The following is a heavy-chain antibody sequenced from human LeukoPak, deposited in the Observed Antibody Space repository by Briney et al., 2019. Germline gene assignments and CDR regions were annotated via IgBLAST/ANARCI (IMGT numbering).Heavy chain of an antibody. Sequence: ASVKVSCKASGYTFTSYGISWVRQAPGQGLEWMGWISAYNGNTNYAQKLQGRVTMTTDTSTSTVYMELSSLRSEDTAVYYCARVGRITMVRGVIDGGYFDYWGQGTLVTVSS. D-gene: IGHD3-10*01. J-gene: IGHJ4*02. V-gene: IGHV1-18*01. CDR3: ARVGRITMVRGVIDGGYFDY. CDR2: ISAYNGNT. CDR1: GYTFTSYG.